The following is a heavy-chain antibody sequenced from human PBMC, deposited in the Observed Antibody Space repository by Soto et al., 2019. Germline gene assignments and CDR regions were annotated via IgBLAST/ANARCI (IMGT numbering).Heavy chain of an antibody. CDR3: AATMEGVTVLDY. V-gene: IGHV1-58*02. J-gene: IGHJ4*02. CDR2: IVVGSGNT. D-gene: IGHD3-16*02. CDR1: GFTFTSSA. Sequence: ASVKVSCKASGFTFTSSAMQWVRQARGQRLEWIGWIVVGSGNTNYAQKFQERVTITRDMSTSTAYMELSSLRSEDTAVYYCAATMEGVTVLDYWGQGTLVTVSS.